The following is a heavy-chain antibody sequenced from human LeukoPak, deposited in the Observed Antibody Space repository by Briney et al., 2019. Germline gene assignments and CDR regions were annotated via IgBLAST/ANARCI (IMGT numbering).Heavy chain of an antibody. V-gene: IGHV3-66*01. D-gene: IGHD4-17*01. CDR1: GFTVSSNY. J-gene: IGHJ4*02. Sequence: GGSLRLSCAASGFTVSSNYMSWVRQAPGKGLGWVSVIYSGGSTYYADSVKGRFTIFRDNSKNTLYLQMNSLRAEDTAVYYCARGRHDYGVRFDYWGQGTLVTVSS. CDR2: IYSGGST. CDR3: ARGRHDYGVRFDY.